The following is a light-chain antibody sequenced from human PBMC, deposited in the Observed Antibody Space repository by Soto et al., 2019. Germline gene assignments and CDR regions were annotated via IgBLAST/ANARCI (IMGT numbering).Light chain of an antibody. CDR2: DVN. V-gene: IGLV2-14*03. CDR3: TSYTTTNTLV. Sequence: QSALTQPASVSGSPGQSITISCTGTSDDVGAYNYVSWYQQHPGKAPKLMTYDVNNRPSGVSNRFSGSKSGNTASLTISGLQAEDEADYYCTSYTTTNTLVFGGGTKLTVL. J-gene: IGLJ2*01. CDR1: SDDVGAYNY.